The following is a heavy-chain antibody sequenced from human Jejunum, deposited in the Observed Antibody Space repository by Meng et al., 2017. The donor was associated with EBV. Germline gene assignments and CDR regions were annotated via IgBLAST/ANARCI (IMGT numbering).Heavy chain of an antibody. CDR3: ARLRVDPFDNWFDP. Sequence: QGRLRQGGAGRFGPSGPLSLTCAGYGESFTDYSWGWIRQPPGKGPQWIGEIDQYGRANNNPSLKSRLTMSVDTSKNQFSLKLNSVTAADTAVYYCARLRVDPFDNWFDPWGQGILVTVSS. CDR2: IDQYGRA. V-gene: IGHV4-34*01. CDR1: GESFTDYS. J-gene: IGHJ5*02. D-gene: IGHD5-12*01.